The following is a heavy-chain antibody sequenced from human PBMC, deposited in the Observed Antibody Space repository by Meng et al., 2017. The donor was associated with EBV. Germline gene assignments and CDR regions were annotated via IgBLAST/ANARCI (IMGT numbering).Heavy chain of an antibody. Sequence: QVQVPEWGAGLLKPSETLSLTCGLSGESFSGYYCSWVRQSPGKGLEWIGEVNHAGRTNFNPSLKSRVSISLDTSKNQFSLKLNSVTVADTAVYYCAEGRGTFDYWGRGTLVTVSS. CDR1: GESFSGYY. CDR3: AEGRGTFDY. J-gene: IGHJ4*02. V-gene: IGHV4-34*01. CDR2: VNHAGRT.